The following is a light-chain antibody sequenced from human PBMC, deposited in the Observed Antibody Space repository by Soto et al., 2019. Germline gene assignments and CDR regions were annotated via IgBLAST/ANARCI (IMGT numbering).Light chain of an antibody. CDR3: SSYTSSSTYVV. CDR1: SSDVGGYNY. J-gene: IGLJ2*01. V-gene: IGLV2-14*01. Sequence: QSVLTQPASVSGSPGQSITISCTGTSSDVGGYNYVTWYQQHPGKAPKLMIYEVSNRPSGVSNRFSGSKSGNTASLTISGLQAADEADYYCSSYTSSSTYVVFGGGTKVTVL. CDR2: EVS.